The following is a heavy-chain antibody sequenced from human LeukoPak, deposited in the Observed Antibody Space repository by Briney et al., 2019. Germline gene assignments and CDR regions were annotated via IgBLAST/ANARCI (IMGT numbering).Heavy chain of an antibody. D-gene: IGHD1-1*01. CDR3: AKALADGGTLDY. Sequence: GGSLRLSCAASGLTFSSYAMSWVRQAPGKGLEWVSAISGSGDRIFYVDSGKGRFTISRDNSKNTLNLHMNSLRAEDTAVYYCAKALADGGTLDYWGQGILVTVSS. CDR2: ISGSGDRI. CDR1: GLTFSSYA. J-gene: IGHJ4*02. V-gene: IGHV3-23*01.